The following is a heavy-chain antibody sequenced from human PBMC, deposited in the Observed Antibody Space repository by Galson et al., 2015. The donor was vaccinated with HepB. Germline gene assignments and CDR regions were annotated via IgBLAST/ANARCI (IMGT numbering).Heavy chain of an antibody. Sequence: SVKVSCKATGYTFTSYGISWVRQAPGQGLEWMGGIIPIFGTANYAQKFQGRVTITADESTSTAYMELSSLRSEDTAVYYCARYFRRYGGSFDYWGQGTLVTVSS. CDR3: ARYFRRYGGSFDY. CDR2: IIPIFGTA. D-gene: IGHD4-23*01. CDR1: GYTFTSYG. V-gene: IGHV1-69*13. J-gene: IGHJ4*02.